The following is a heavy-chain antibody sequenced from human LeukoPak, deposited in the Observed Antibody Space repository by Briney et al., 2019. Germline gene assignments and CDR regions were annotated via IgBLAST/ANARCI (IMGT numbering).Heavy chain of an antibody. CDR1: GFIFSSSA. V-gene: IGHV3-30*02. Sequence: PGGSLRLSCAACGFIFSSSAMHWVRQAPGKGVDWVAFIHYDGNNKYYADSVNGRFTISRDNSNNPLYLQMNSLRAEDTAVYYCAKDPRWYYDSSGFQIDPWGQGTLVTVSS. CDR2: IHYDGNNK. D-gene: IGHD3-22*01. J-gene: IGHJ5*02. CDR3: AKDPRWYYDSSGFQIDP.